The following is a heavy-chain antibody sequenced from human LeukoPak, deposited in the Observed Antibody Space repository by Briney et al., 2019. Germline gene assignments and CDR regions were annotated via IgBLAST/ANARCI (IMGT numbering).Heavy chain of an antibody. J-gene: IGHJ4*02. CDR2: ISAYNGNT. CDR3: ARVRSKAAAGTGDY. CDR1: GYTFTSYG. D-gene: IGHD6-13*01. Sequence: GASVKVPCKASGYTFTSYGISWVRQAPGQGLEWMGWISAYNGNTNYAQKLQGRVTMTTDTSTSTAYMELRSLRSDDTAVYYCARVRSKAAAGTGDYWGQGTLVTVSS. V-gene: IGHV1-18*01.